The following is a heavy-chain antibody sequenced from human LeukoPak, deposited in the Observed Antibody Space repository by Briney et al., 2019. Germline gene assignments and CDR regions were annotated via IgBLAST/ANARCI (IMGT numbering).Heavy chain of an antibody. CDR1: GYTFTSYA. Sequence: ASVKVSCKASGYTFTSYAMHWVRQAPGQRLEWMGWINAGNGNTKYSQKFQGRVTITRDTSASTAYMELSSLRSEDTVVYYCAREGTPYCSGGSCYIGPIDYWGQGTLVTVSS. D-gene: IGHD2-15*01. V-gene: IGHV1-3*01. CDR3: AREGTPYCSGGSCYIGPIDY. J-gene: IGHJ4*02. CDR2: INAGNGNT.